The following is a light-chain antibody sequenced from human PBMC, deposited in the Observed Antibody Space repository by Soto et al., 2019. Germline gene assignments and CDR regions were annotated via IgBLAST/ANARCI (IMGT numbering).Light chain of an antibody. CDR2: YVS. J-gene: IGLJ3*02. Sequence: QSALTQPGSVSGSPGQSVTISCTGTSSDVVSWYQQHSGKAPKLIIYYVSLRPSGVPDRFSGSKSGNTASLTISGLQAEDEADYYCCSSAGGFTWVFGGGTKVTVL. V-gene: IGLV2-11*01. CDR1: SSDVV. CDR3: CSSAGGFTWV.